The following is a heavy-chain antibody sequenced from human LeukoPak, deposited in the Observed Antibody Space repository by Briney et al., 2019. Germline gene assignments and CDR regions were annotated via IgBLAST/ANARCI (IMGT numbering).Heavy chain of an antibody. CDR1: GGSISSYY. V-gene: IGHV4-59*08. CDR3: ASSPGSGYYFDY. CDR2: IYYSGST. Sequence: PSETLSLTCTVSGGSISSYYWSWIRQPPGKGLEWIGYIYYSGSTNYNPSLKSRVTISVDTSKNQFSLKLSSVTAADTAVYYCASSPGSGYYFDYWGQGTLVTVSS. J-gene: IGHJ4*02. D-gene: IGHD3-3*01.